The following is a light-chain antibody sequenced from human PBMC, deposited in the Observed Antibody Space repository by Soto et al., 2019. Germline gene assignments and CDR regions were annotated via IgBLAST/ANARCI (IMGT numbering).Light chain of an antibody. Sequence: QSVVTQPASVSGAPGQAITISCTGTSSDVGGYNYVSWYQQHPGKAPKLMIYEVSNRPSGVFNRFSGSKSGNTASLTISGLQAEDEADYYCSSYTSSSTLEGVFGTGTKVTVL. CDR3: SSYTSSSTLEGV. V-gene: IGLV2-14*01. J-gene: IGLJ1*01. CDR1: SSDVGGYNY. CDR2: EVS.